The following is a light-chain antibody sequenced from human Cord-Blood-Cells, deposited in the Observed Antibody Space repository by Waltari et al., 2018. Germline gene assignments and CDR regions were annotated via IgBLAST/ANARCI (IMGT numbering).Light chain of an antibody. V-gene: IGLV1-47*01. CDR3: AAWDDSLSGVV. CDR1: SSNIGSNY. CDR2: RNN. Sequence: QSVLTQPPSASGTPGQRVTIPSSGSSSNIGSNYVYCYQQLPGTAPKLLIYRNNQRPSGVPDRFSGSKSGTSASLAISGLRSEDEADYYCAAWDDSLSGVVFGGGTKLTVL. J-gene: IGLJ2*01.